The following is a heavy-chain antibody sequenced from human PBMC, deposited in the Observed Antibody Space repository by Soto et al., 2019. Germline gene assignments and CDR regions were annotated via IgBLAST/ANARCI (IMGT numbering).Heavy chain of an antibody. J-gene: IGHJ4*02. V-gene: IGHV2-5*02. CDR2: IYWDDDN. CDR1: GFSLTSTAVG. D-gene: IGHD6-19*01. CDR3: AHGSGWLSDY. Sequence: QITLKESGPTLVKPTQTLTLTCSFSGFSLTSTAVGVNWIRQPPGKALEWLALIYWDDDNHFSPSLKSRLSVTKDTSKNQVVLTMTNMHPVDTATYYCAHGSGWLSDYWGQGILVTVSS.